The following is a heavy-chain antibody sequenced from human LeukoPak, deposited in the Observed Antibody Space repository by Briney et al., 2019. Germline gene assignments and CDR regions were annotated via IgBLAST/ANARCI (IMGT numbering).Heavy chain of an antibody. Sequence: PGGSLRLSCVVSGFTFRSYWMHWVRQAPGKGLVWVSRINSDGSNTSYADPVKGRFTISRDNARSSLYLQMNSLRADDTAVYYCARVLVATNSCDYWGQGTLVTVSS. J-gene: IGHJ4*02. CDR3: ARVLVATNSCDY. D-gene: IGHD5-12*01. CDR2: INSDGSNT. CDR1: GFTFRSYW. V-gene: IGHV3-74*01.